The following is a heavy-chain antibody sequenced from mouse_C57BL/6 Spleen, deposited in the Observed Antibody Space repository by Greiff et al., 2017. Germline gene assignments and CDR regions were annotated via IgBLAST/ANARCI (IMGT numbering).Heavy chain of an antibody. CDR2: INPNNSGT. CDR3: ARRGYDWYFDV. V-gene: IGHV1-18*01. CDR1: GYTFTDYN. J-gene: IGHJ1*03. Sequence: EVQLQQSGPELVKPGASVKIPCKASGYTFTDYNMDWVKQSHGKSLEWIGDINPNNSGTIYNQKFKGKASLTVDKSSSTAYMELRSLTSEDTAVYYCARRGYDWYFDVWGTGTTVTVSS. D-gene: IGHD2-2*01.